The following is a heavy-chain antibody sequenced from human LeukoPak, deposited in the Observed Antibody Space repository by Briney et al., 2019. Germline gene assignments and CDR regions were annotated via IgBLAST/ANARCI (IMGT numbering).Heavy chain of an antibody. J-gene: IGHJ4*02. CDR2: ILYDGSNK. Sequence: TGGSLRLSCAASGFTFSSYGMHWVRQAPGKGLEWVAVILYDGSNKYYADSVKGRFTISRDNSKNTLYLQMNSLRAEDTAVYYCAKAATVLTSYFDYWGQGTLVTVSS. CDR3: AKAATVLTSYFDY. D-gene: IGHD4-23*01. CDR1: GFTFSSYG. V-gene: IGHV3-30*18.